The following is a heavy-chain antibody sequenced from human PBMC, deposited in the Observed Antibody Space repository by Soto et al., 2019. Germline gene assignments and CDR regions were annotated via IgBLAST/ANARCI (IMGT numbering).Heavy chain of an antibody. V-gene: IGHV1-69*01. Sequence: QVQLVQSGAEVKKPGSSVKVSCKASGGTFSSYAISWVRQAPGQGLEWMGGIIPIFGTANYAQKFQGRVTITADESTSTAYMELSSLRSEDTAVYYCARDGEEYSGGWMNYYYYGMDVWGQGTTVTVSS. CDR2: IIPIFGTA. CDR1: GGTFSSYA. CDR3: ARDGEEYSGGWMNYYYYGMDV. J-gene: IGHJ6*02. D-gene: IGHD6-19*01.